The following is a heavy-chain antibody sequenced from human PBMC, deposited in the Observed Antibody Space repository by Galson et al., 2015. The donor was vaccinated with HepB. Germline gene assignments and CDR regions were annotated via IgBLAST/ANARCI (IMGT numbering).Heavy chain of an antibody. CDR1: GFTLYVYT. V-gene: IGHV3-23*01. CDR2: VRGSGTGT. J-gene: IGHJ4*02. Sequence: LRLSCAASGFTLYVYTMNWVRQAPGKGLEWVSAVRGSGTGTWYADSVKGRFTISRDDSKNTVFLQMNSLRAEDTAIYYCAKDSGFGGEDYWGQGVLVTVSS. CDR3: AKDSGFGGEDY. D-gene: IGHD3-16*01.